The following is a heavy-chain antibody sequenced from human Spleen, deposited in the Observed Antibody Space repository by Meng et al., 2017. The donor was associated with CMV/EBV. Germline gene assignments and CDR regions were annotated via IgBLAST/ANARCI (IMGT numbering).Heavy chain of an antibody. D-gene: IGHD3-3*01. CDR1: GFTFSSYE. V-gene: IGHV3-48*03. J-gene: IGHJ4*02. Sequence: GGSLRLSCAASGFTFSSYEMNWVRQAPGKGLEWVSYISSSGSTIYYADSVKGRFTISRDNAKSSLSLQMNSLRAEDTAVYYCARLGDFWSGYYDRGNYWGQGMLVTVSS. CDR3: ARLGDFWSGYYDRGNY. CDR2: ISSSGSTI.